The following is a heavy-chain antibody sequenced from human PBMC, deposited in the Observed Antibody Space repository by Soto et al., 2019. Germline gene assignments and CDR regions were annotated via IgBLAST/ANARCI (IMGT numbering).Heavy chain of an antibody. V-gene: IGHV4-34*01. J-gene: IGHJ4*02. CDR2: INHSGST. Sequence: PSAKLPLTCGVYGGTLIGYYWSWFRQPPGKELEWIGEINHSGSTNYNPSLKSRVTISVDTSKNQFSLKLSSVTAADTAVYYCARGGPHSDRIIMCGGVIIRPRDRPLDDWGQVTLV. D-gene: IGHD3-3*01. CDR3: ARGGPHSDRIIMCGGVIIRPRDRPLDD. CDR1: GGTLIGYY.